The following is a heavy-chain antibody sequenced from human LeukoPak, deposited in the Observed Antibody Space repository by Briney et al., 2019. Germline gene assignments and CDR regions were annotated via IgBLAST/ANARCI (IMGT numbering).Heavy chain of an antibody. V-gene: IGHV3-53*01. D-gene: IGHD3-22*01. CDR1: GFTVSSNY. CDR2: IYSGGST. J-gene: IGHJ4*02. Sequence: GGSLRLSCAASGFTVSSNYMSWVRQAPGKGLEWVSVIYSGGSTYYADSVKGRFTISRDNSKNTLYLQMNSLRAEDTAVYYCAREAHYYDSSSYFDYWGQGTLVTVSS. CDR3: AREAHYYDSSSYFDY.